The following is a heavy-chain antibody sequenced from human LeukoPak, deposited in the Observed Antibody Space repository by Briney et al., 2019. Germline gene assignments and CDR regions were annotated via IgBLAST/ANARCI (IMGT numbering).Heavy chain of an antibody. CDR3: ARDAAAGRVGTYYFDY. V-gene: IGHV1-2*02. Sequence: ASVKVSCKASGYTFTGYYMHWVRQAPGHGLEWMGWINPNSGGTNYAQKFQGRVTMTRDTSISTAYMELSRLRSDDTAVYYCARDAAAGRVGTYYFDYWGQGTLVTVSS. CDR1: GYTFTGYY. D-gene: IGHD6-13*01. CDR2: INPNSGGT. J-gene: IGHJ4*02.